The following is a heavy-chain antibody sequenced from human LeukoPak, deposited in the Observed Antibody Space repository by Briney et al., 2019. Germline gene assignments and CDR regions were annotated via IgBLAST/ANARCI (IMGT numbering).Heavy chain of an antibody. CDR3: ARGNKWLVQGGDY. J-gene: IGHJ4*02. CDR1: GFTFSSYA. Sequence: PGRSLRLSCAASGFTFSSYAMHWVRQAPGKGLEWVAVISYDGSNKYYADSVKGRFTISRDNSKNTLYLQMNSLRAEDTAVYYCARGNKWLVQGGDYWGQGTLVTVSS. V-gene: IGHV3-30-3*01. D-gene: IGHD6-19*01. CDR2: ISYDGSNK.